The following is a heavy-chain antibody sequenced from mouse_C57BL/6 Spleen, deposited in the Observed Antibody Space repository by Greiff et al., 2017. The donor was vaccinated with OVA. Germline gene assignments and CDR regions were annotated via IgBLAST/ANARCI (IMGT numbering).Heavy chain of an antibody. D-gene: IGHD5-5*01. CDR3: ARSYLSWFAD. CDR1: GYSFTGYY. CDR2: INPSTGGT. V-gene: IGHV1-42*01. J-gene: IGHJ3*01. Sequence: VHVKQSGPELVKPGASVKISCKASGYSFTGYYMNWVKQSPEKSLEWIGEINPSTGGTTYNQKFKAKATLTVDKSSSTAYMQLKSLTSEDSAVYYCARSYLSWFADWGQGTLVTVSA.